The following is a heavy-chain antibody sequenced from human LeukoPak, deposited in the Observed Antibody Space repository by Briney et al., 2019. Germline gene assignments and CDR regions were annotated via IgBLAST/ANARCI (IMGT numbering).Heavy chain of an antibody. CDR2: IYDDNT. CDR1: GFTVSAYA. D-gene: IGHD2-2*01. Sequence: GGSLRLSCAASGFTVSAYAMAWVRQAPGKGLEWVSTIYDDNTYYADSVKGRFTISRDNSKNTLYLQMNSLRAEDTAVYYCAKDQGVPAAIDYWGQGTLVTVSS. CDR3: AKDQGVPAAIDY. J-gene: IGHJ4*02. V-gene: IGHV3-66*02.